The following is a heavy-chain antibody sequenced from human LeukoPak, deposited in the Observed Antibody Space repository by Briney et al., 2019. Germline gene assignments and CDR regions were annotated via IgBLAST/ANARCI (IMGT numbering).Heavy chain of an antibody. Sequence: GGSLRLSCAASGLTFSTFWMNWVRQAPGKGLEWVSRINGDGSSTSYADSVKGRFTISRDNAKNTLHLHMNSLRAEDTAMYYCARDRGDGRNYYYGMDVWGQGTTVTVS. J-gene: IGHJ6*02. CDR3: ARDRGDGRNYYYGMDV. V-gene: IGHV3-74*01. D-gene: IGHD3-16*01. CDR1: GLTFSTFW. CDR2: INGDGSST.